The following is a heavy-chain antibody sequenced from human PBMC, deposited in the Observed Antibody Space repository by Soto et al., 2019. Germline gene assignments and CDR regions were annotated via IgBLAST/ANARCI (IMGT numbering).Heavy chain of an antibody. V-gene: IGHV5-10-1*01. CDR2: IDPSDSQT. CDR3: ARQIYDSDTGPNFQYYFDS. D-gene: IGHD3-22*01. J-gene: IGHJ4*02. Sequence: GESLKISCKGSGYSFAGYWITWVRQKPGKGLEWMGRIDPSDSQTYYSPSFRGHVTISITKSITTVFLQWSSLRASDTAMYYCARQIYDSDTGPNFQYYFDSWGQGTPVTVSS. CDR1: GYSFAGYW.